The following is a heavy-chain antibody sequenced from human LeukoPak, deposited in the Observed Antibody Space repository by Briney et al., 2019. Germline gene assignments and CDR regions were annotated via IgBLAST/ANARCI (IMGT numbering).Heavy chain of an antibody. J-gene: IGHJ4*02. Sequence: PGGSLRLSCAASGFTFSSYAMHWVRQAPDKGLEWVAVVSYDGSNKYYADSVKGRFTISRDNSKNTLYLQMNSLRAEDTAVYYCARDGPAATYLGYYFDYWGQGTLVTVSS. CDR2: VSYDGSNK. CDR3: ARDGPAATYLGYYFDY. V-gene: IGHV3-30*04. CDR1: GFTFSSYA. D-gene: IGHD2-2*01.